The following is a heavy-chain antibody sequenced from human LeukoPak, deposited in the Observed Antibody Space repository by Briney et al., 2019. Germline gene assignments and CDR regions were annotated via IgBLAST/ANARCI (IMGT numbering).Heavy chain of an antibody. J-gene: IGHJ4*02. CDR2: ISNGGSTM. CDR1: GFTFSDFY. V-gene: IGHV3-11*01. CDR3: ARGARSPAY. D-gene: IGHD2-2*01. Sequence: AGGSLRPSCAASGFTFSDFYMSWIRQAPGKGLEWVSYISNGGSTMSYADSVKGRFTISRDDAKNSLYLQMNNLSAEDTAVYYCARGARSPAYWGQGTLVTVSS.